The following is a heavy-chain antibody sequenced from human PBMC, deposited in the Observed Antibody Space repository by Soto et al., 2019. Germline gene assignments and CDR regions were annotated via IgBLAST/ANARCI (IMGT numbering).Heavy chain of an antibody. Sequence: SETLSLTCAVYGGSFSGYYWSWIRQPPGKGLEWIGEINHRGSTNYNPSLKSRVTVSVDTTKNQVSLKLSSVTAADTAVYYCVREKEMATAPRVVDYWGQGTTVTVSS. CDR1: GGSFSGYY. D-gene: IGHD5-12*01. CDR3: VREKEMATAPRVVDY. J-gene: IGHJ4*02. CDR2: INHRGST. V-gene: IGHV4-34*01.